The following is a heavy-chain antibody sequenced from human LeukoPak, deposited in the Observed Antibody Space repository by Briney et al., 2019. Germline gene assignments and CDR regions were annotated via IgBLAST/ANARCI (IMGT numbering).Heavy chain of an antibody. J-gene: IGHJ4*02. CDR1: GYTFTGYY. Sequence: ASVKVSCKASGYTFTGYYMHWVRQAPGQGLEWMGWINPNSGGTNYAQKFQGRVTMTRDTSISTAYMELSRLRSDDTAVYYCATDYYDSSGSAVGYWGQGTLVTVSS. V-gene: IGHV1-2*02. CDR3: ATDYYDSSGSAVGY. D-gene: IGHD3-22*01. CDR2: INPNSGGT.